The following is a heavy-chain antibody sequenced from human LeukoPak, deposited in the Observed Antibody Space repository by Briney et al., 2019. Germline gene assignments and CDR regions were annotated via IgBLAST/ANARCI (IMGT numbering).Heavy chain of an antibody. CDR1: GFTFSRYT. J-gene: IGHJ4*02. CDR3: ARELDGSGSFDY. V-gene: IGHV3-64*02. Sequence: GRSLRLSCAASGFTFSRYTMHWVRQAPGKRLEYFSAINSNGRSTYYADSVKGRFTLSRDNSRNTLYLQMGSLRIEDTAVYYCARELDGSGSFDYWGQGTLVTVSS. CDR2: INSNGRST. D-gene: IGHD3-10*01.